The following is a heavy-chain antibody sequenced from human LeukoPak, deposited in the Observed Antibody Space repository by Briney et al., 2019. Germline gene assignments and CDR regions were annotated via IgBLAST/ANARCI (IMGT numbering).Heavy chain of an antibody. CDR1: GGSISSHY. J-gene: IGHJ4*02. V-gene: IGHV4-59*11. CDR2: IYYSGST. CDR3: AGGSDGSFSSVDY. Sequence: SETLSLTCTASGGSISSHYWSWIRQPPGKGLEWIGYIYYSGSTNYNPSLESRVTISVDTSKNQFSLKLSPVTAADTAVYYCAGGSDGSFSSVDYWGQGTLVTVSS. D-gene: IGHD1-26*01.